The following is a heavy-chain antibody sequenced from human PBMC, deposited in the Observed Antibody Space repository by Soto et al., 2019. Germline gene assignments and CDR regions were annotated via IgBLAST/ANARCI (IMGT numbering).Heavy chain of an antibody. CDR1: GRSFIGYY. CDR2: INHSGST. D-gene: IGHD2-2*01. J-gene: IGHJ6*02. V-gene: IGHV4-34*01. Sequence: SATLSLTCAVYGRSFIGYYWSWIRKPSGKGLEWIGEINHSGSTNYNPSLKSRVTISVDTSKNQFSLKLSSVTAADTAVYYCARGYCSSTSCYWTYYYYGMDVWGQGTTVT. CDR3: ARGYCSSTSCYWTYYYYGMDV.